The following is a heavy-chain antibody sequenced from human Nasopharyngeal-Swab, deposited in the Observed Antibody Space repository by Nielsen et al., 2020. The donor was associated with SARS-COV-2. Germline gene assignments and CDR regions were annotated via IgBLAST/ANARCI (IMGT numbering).Heavy chain of an antibody. CDR2: IYYSGST. Sequence: WIRQPPGKGLEWIGYIYYSGSTNYNPSLKSRVTISVDTSKNQFSLKLNSVTAADTAVYYCARERTDGYNVSFDPYNWFDPWGQGTLVTVSS. J-gene: IGHJ5*02. D-gene: IGHD5-24*01. V-gene: IGHV4-59*01. CDR3: ARERTDGYNVSFDPYNWFDP.